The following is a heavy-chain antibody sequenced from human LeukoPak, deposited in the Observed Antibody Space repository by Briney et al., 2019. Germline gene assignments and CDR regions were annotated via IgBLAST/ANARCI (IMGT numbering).Heavy chain of an antibody. CDR1: GFTFDDYG. D-gene: IGHD3-22*01. CDR2: INWNGGST. V-gene: IGHV3-20*04. J-gene: IGHJ4*02. CDR3: ARDYYDSSGYYDSFDY. Sequence: PGGSLRLSCAASGFTFDDYGMSWVRQAPGKGLEWVSGINWNGGSTGYADSVKGRFTISRDNAKNSLYLQMNSLRAEDTALYYCARDYYDSSGYYDSFDYWDRGTLVTVSS.